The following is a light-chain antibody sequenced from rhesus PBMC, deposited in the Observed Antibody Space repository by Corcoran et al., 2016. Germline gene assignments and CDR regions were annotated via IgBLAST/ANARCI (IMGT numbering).Light chain of an antibody. J-gene: IGKJ4*01. CDR1: QGINNW. Sequence: DIQMTQSPSSLSASVGDRVTITCRASQGINNWWDWYQQKTGKAPQLLIYRAANIQPGVPSRFRGTAFWTDCTLTISSLQPEDVATYYFQQHDLSPPTFGGGTRVEIK. V-gene: IGKV1-69*01. CDR3: QQHDLSPPT. CDR2: RAA.